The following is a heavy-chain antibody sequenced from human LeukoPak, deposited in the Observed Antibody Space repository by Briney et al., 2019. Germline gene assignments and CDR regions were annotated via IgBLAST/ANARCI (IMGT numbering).Heavy chain of an antibody. V-gene: IGHV3-33*01. CDR1: GFTFSSYG. CDR2: IWYDGSNK. D-gene: IGHD3-22*01. Sequence: PGGSLRLSCAASGFTFSSYGMHWVRQAPGKGLEWVAVIWYDGSNKYYADSVKGRFTISRDNSKNTLYLQMNSLRAEDTAVYYCARDTSLCRPLYDSSGCEFDYWGQGTLVTVSS. CDR3: ARDTSLCRPLYDSSGCEFDY. J-gene: IGHJ4*02.